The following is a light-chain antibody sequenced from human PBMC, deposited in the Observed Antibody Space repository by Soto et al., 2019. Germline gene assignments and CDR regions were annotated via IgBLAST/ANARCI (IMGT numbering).Light chain of an antibody. CDR1: SSDVGRYNY. CDR3: TSYTSSTTWV. V-gene: IGLV2-14*01. CDR2: EVS. Sequence: QSVLTQPASVSGSPGHSITISCTGTSSDVGRYNYVSWYQQHPGKAPKLMIYEVSNRPSGVSNRFSASKSGNTASLTISGLQAEDEADYYCTSYTSSTTWVFGGGTKLTVL. J-gene: IGLJ3*02.